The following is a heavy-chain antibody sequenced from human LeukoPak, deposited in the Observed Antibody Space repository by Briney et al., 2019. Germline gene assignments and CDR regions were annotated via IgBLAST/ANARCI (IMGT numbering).Heavy chain of an antibody. CDR2: INPNSGGT. V-gene: IGHV1-2*02. D-gene: IGHD3-22*01. CDR1: GYTFSGYY. Sequence: ASVKVSCKTSGYTFSGYYMNWVRQAPGQGLEWMGGINPNSGGTNSAQKFQGRVTMTRDTSISTAYMELSRLRSDDTAVYYCARDRVIVGPSDAFDIWGQGTMVTVSS. J-gene: IGHJ3*02. CDR3: ARDRVIVGPSDAFDI.